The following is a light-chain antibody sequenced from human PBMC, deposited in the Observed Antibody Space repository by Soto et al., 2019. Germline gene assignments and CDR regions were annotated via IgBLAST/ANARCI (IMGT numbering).Light chain of an antibody. J-gene: IGKJ3*01. CDR1: QSVGSS. Sequence: EIVLTQSPDTLSLSPGERATLSCRASQSVGSSLAWYQQKPGQAPRLLIYDASKRATGIPARFSGSGSGTDFTLTISSLEPEDFAVYYCQQRSNWPPEFTFGPGTRVDIK. CDR2: DAS. CDR3: QQRSNWPPEFT. V-gene: IGKV3-11*01.